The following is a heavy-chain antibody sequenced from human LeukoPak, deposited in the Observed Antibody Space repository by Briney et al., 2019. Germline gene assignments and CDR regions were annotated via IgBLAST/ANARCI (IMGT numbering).Heavy chain of an antibody. V-gene: IGHV4-4*07. CDR3: ARDGGNDSSGYFYYFDY. Sequence: TPLEALSLTCTVSGGSISSYYWSWIRQPAGKGLEWVGRIYTSGSTNYNPSLKSRVTMSVDTSKNQFSLKLSSVTAADTAVYYCARDGGNDSSGYFYYFDYWGQGTLVTVSS. CDR1: GGSISSYY. D-gene: IGHD3-22*01. J-gene: IGHJ4*02. CDR2: IYTSGST.